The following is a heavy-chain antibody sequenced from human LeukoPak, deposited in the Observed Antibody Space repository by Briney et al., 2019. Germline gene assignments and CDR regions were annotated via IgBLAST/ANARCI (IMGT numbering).Heavy chain of an antibody. J-gene: IGHJ4*02. Sequence: SETLSLTCTVSRGSVSSSTYYWSWVRQPPGKGLEWIASIYYTGSTYSNPSLKSRVTISLDMSKNEFFLTMTSVTAADTAVYFCTAEKNGSPHYWGQGTQVTVSS. CDR2: IYYTGST. D-gene: IGHD2-8*01. CDR3: TAEKNGSPHY. CDR1: RGSVSSSTYY. V-gene: IGHV4-39*07.